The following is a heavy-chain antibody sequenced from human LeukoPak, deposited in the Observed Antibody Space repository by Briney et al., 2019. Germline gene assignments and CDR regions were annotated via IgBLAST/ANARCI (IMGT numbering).Heavy chain of an antibody. J-gene: IGHJ4*02. D-gene: IGHD3-22*01. Sequence: EASVKVSCKASGYTFTSYNMHWVRQAPGQGLEWMGIINPSGGSTNYAQKFQGRVTMTRDTSTNTLYMELSSLRSGDTAVYYCARDPYSRGKANYFDNWGQGTLVTVSS. CDR1: GYTFTSYN. CDR3: ARDPYSRGKANYFDN. CDR2: INPSGGST. V-gene: IGHV1-46*01.